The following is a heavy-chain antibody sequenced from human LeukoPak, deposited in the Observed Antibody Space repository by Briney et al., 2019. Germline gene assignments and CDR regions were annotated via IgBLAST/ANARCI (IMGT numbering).Heavy chain of an antibody. V-gene: IGHV4-34*01. J-gene: IGHJ4*02. D-gene: IGHD5-18*01. CDR3: AGGYSYGPAYFDH. CDR1: GGSFSGYY. CDR2: INHSGST. Sequence: SETLSLTCAVYGGSFSGYYWSWIRQPPGKGLEWIGEINHSGSTNYNPSLKSRVTIPVDTSKNQFSLKLSSVTAADTAVYYCAGGYSYGPAYFDHWGQGTLDTVSS.